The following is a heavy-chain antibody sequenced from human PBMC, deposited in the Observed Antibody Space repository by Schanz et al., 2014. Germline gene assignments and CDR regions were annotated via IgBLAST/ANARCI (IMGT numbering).Heavy chain of an antibody. V-gene: IGHV1-46*03. CDR2: INPSSGTT. J-gene: IGHJ4*02. CDR1: GYTFTSYY. CDR3: ARDGEAAAGCDY. D-gene: IGHD6-13*01. Sequence: QVQLVQSGGEVKKPGASVKVSCEASGYTFTSYYMHWVRQAPGQGLEWMGIINPSSGTTRIAQKFQGRVTMTRDTSTSTVYMELSSLRSEDTAVYYCARDGEAAAGCDYWGQGTLVTVSS.